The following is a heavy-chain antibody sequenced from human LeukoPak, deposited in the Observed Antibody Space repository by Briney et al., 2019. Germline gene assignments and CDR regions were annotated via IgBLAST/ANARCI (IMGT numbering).Heavy chain of an antibody. J-gene: IGHJ4*02. D-gene: IGHD7-27*01. V-gene: IGHV3-30*02. Sequence: GGSLRLSCAASGFSFNKYAMHWVRQAPGKGLVWWAYIQYDGSYKYYPDSVKGRFTISRDNSNNTLYLQMNSLRAEDTAVYYCATGELGHFDYWGQGTLVTVSS. CDR2: IQYDGSYK. CDR1: GFSFNKYA. CDR3: ATGELGHFDY.